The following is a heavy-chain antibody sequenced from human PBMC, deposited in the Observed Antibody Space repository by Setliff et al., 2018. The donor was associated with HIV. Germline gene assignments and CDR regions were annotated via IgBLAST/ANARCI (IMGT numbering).Heavy chain of an antibody. J-gene: IGHJ4*02. D-gene: IGHD1-1*01. CDR2: VHHSGRTT. CDR1: GGPFSGCY. V-gene: IGHV4-34*01. Sequence: SETLSLTCAVYGGPFSGCYWGWIRQSPGKGLEWIGEVHHSGRTTNYNPSLKSRVTMSVDTSKNQFSLKLTSVTAADTGTYYCARDSEPMSGTWYDYWGQGTLVTVSS. CDR3: ARDSEPMSGTWYDY.